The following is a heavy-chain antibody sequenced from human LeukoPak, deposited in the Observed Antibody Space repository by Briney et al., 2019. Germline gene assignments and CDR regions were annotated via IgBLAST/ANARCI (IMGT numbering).Heavy chain of an antibody. CDR3: ASSPFIAVAGTSYYYYYYMDV. J-gene: IGHJ6*03. CDR1: GGSISSYY. D-gene: IGHD6-19*01. CDR2: TYYSGST. Sequence: PSETLSLTCTVSGGSISSYYWSWIRQPPGKGLEWIGYTYYSGSTNYNPSLKSRVTISVDTSKNQFSLKLSSVTAADTAVYYCASSPFIAVAGTSYYYYYYMDVWGKGTTVTVSS. V-gene: IGHV4-59*01.